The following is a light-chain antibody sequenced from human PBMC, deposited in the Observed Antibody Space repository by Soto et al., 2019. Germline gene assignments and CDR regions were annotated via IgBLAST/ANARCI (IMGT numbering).Light chain of an antibody. V-gene: IGKV3-11*01. Sequence: EIVLTPSPGTLSLSPGESATLSCRASQSVTNYVAWYQQRPGQAPRLLIYDASNRASGVPARFSGSGSGTDFTLTISDLEPADFGLYYCQQRLNWPPGFGQGTKVDIK. CDR1: QSVTNY. CDR2: DAS. J-gene: IGKJ1*01. CDR3: QQRLNWPPG.